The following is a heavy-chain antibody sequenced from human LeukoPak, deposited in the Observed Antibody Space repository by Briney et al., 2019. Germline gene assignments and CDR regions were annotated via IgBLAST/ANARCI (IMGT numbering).Heavy chain of an antibody. V-gene: IGHV5-51*01. J-gene: IGHJ4*02. CDR1: GYSFTSYW. D-gene: IGHD5-12*01. CDR2: IYPDDSDT. Sequence: GESLKISCKGSGYSFTSYWIGWVRQMPGKGLEWMGIIYPDDSDTRYSPSFQGQVTISADKSISTAYLQWSSLKASDTAMYYCARQTIKRGYSQYYFDYWGQGTLVTVSS. CDR3: ARQTIKRGYSQYYFDY.